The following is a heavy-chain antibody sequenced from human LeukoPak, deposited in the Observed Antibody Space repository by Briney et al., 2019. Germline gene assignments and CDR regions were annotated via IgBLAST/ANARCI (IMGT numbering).Heavy chain of an antibody. CDR2: VNHSGST. Sequence: SETLSLTCAVYGGSFSGYYWTWIRQSPEKGLEWIGEVNHSGSTKYNPSLKSRVTISVDTSKNQFSLKLSSVTAADTAVYYCARHHHYYGSGSYNWFDPWGQGTLVTVSS. CDR3: ARHHHYYGSGSYNWFDP. CDR1: GGSFSGYY. D-gene: IGHD3-10*01. V-gene: IGHV4-34*01. J-gene: IGHJ5*02.